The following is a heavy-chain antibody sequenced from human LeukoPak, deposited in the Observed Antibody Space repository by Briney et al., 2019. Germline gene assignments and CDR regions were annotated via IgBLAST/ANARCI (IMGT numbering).Heavy chain of an antibody. Sequence: PGGSLRLSCATPGFTFSHYGMHWVRQAPGKGLEWVAVIWNDGSNKYYGDSVKGRFTISRDNSKNTLYLQMSSLTVEDTAVYYCAKDAQRGFDYSNSLEYWGQGTLVTVSS. D-gene: IGHD4-11*01. CDR1: GFTFSHYG. J-gene: IGHJ4*02. V-gene: IGHV3-33*06. CDR3: AKDAQRGFDYSNSLEY. CDR2: IWNDGSNK.